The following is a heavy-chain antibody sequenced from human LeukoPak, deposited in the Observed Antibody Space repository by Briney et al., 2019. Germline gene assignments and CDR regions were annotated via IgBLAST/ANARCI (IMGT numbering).Heavy chain of an antibody. CDR1: GGSISSGGYY. CDR2: IYYSGST. J-gene: IGHJ4*02. V-gene: IGHV4-31*03. CDR3: ASSYSGSYYWFDY. Sequence: SETLSLTCTVSGGSISSGGYYWSWICQHPGKGLEWIGYIYYSGSTYYNPSLKSRVTISVDTSKNQFSLKLSSVTAADTAVYYCASSYSGSYYWFDYWGQGTLVTVSS. D-gene: IGHD1-26*01.